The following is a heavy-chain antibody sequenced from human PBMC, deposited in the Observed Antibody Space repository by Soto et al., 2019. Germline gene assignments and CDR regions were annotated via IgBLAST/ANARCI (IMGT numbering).Heavy chain of an antibody. CDR3: AKRGGSGSYYPLDH. CDR1: GFTFSSYG. Sequence: EVQLLESGGGLVQPGGSLRLSCAASGFTFSSYGLSWVRQLPGKGLDWVSGISGSGYTTYYADSAKGRFTISRDNSKNTVYLQMSSLRAEDTATYYCAKRGGSGSYYPLDHWGPGALVTVSS. D-gene: IGHD1-26*01. CDR2: ISGSGYTT. J-gene: IGHJ4*02. V-gene: IGHV3-23*01.